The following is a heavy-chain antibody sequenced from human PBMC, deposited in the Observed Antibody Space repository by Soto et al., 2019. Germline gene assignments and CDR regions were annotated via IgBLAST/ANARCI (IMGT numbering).Heavy chain of an antibody. D-gene: IGHD6-13*01. J-gene: IGHJ6*02. CDR1: GYTFTSYG. CDR3: AREGIAAAGTTAYYYGMDV. V-gene: IGHV1-18*01. Sequence: RASVKVSCKASGYTFTSYGISWVRQAPGQGLEWMGWISAYNGNTNYAQKLQGRVTMTTDTSTSTAYMELRSLRSDDTAVYYCAREGIAAAGTTAYYYGMDVWGQGTTVTVSS. CDR2: ISAYNGNT.